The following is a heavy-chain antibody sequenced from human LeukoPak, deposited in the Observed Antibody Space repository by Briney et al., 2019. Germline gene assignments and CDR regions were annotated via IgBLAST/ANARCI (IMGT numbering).Heavy chain of an antibody. Sequence: PSETLSLTCAISGGSISSGGYTWSWIRQPPGKGLEWIGYIYYSGSTNYNPSLKSRVTISVDTSKNQFSLKLSSVTAADTAVYYWARHHPGSSSWYVSGPNNWFDPWGQGTLVTVSS. CDR3: ARHHPGSSSWYVSGPNNWFDP. CDR1: GGSISSGGYT. CDR2: IYYSGST. J-gene: IGHJ5*02. V-gene: IGHV4-61*08. D-gene: IGHD6-13*01.